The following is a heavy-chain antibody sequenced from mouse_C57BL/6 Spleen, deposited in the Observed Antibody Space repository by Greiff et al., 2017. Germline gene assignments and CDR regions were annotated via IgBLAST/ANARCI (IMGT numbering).Heavy chain of an antibody. Sequence: VQLQQSGPELVKPGASVKISCKASGYAFSSSWMNWVKQRPGKGLEWIGLIYPGDGDTNYNGKFKGKATLTADKSSSTAYMQLSSLTSEDSAVYFCARSLYSNYGDYFDYWGQGTTLTVSS. D-gene: IGHD2-5*01. J-gene: IGHJ2*01. V-gene: IGHV1-82*01. CDR3: ARSLYSNYGDYFDY. CDR1: GYAFSSSW. CDR2: IYPGDGDT.